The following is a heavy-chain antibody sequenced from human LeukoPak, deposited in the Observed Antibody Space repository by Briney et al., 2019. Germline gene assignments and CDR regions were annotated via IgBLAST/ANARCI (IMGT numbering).Heavy chain of an antibody. V-gene: IGHV4-38-2*02. J-gene: IGHJ3*02. CDR2: IFHTGST. D-gene: IGHD2-2*01. Sequence: PSETLSLTCTVSGDSISSGNYWGWIRPPPGKGLEWIGSIFHTGSTYFNLSLKSRVTISVDTSRNQFSLKLTSVTAADSAVYYCARTRCTSISCLAHDAFDIWGQGTMVTVSS. CDR1: GDSISSGNY. CDR3: ARTRCTSISCLAHDAFDI.